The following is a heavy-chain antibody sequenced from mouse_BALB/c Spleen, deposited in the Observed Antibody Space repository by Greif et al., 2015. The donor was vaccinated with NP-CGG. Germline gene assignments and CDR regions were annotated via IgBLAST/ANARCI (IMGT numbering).Heavy chain of an antibody. Sequence: VQLQQSGPGPVAPSQSLSITCTVSGFSLTSYGVHWVRQPPGKGLEWQGLILAGGSTNYNSALMFNLSISKDNSKSXVFVKRNSLQTDDTAMYYCARADHAGWFAYWGQGTLVTVSA. J-gene: IGHJ3*01. V-gene: IGHV2-9*02. CDR3: ARADHAGWFAY. CDR1: GFSLTSYG. CDR2: ILAGGST.